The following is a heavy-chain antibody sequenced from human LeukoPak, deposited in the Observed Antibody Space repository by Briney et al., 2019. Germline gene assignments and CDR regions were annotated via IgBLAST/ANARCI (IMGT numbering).Heavy chain of an antibody. CDR2: ISTSSSYT. J-gene: IGHJ4*02. CDR3: AGDMYDNGWSSFDY. Sequence: SGGSLRLSCAASGFTFSDYYMSWIRQAPGKGLEWLSYISTSSSYTNYADSVKGRFTISRDNSKNTLYLQMNSLRAEDTALYYCAGDMYDNGWSSFDYWGQGTLVTVSS. CDR1: GFTFSDYY. V-gene: IGHV3-11*06. D-gene: IGHD3-10*01.